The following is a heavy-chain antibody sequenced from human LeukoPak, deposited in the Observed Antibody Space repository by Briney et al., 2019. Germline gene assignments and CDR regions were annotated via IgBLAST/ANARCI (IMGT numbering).Heavy chain of an antibody. D-gene: IGHD5-18*01. CDR2: IYYSGRT. V-gene: IGHV4-59*12. Sequence: SETLSFTCTVSGGSISSYYWSWLRQPPGKGLEWMGYIYYSGRTNYKTSLKSRVTISVDPSKNQFSLKLSSVTAADTAVYYCASGRTSGYSYGYRAAYYYGMDVWGQGTTVTVSS. J-gene: IGHJ6*02. CDR3: ASGRTSGYSYGYRAAYYYGMDV. CDR1: GGSISSYY.